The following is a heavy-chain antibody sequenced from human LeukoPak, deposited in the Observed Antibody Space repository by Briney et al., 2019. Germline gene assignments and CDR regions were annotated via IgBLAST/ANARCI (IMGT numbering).Heavy chain of an antibody. V-gene: IGHV1-69*01. CDR1: GGTFSSYA. Sequence: GASVTVSCKASGGTFSSYAISWVRQAPGQGLEWMGGIIPIFGTANYAQKFQGRVTITADESTSTAYMELSSLRSEDTAVYYCAREGISGTAAAVFDYWGQGTLVTVSS. CDR3: AREGISGTAAAVFDY. J-gene: IGHJ4*02. D-gene: IGHD6-13*01. CDR2: IIPIFGTA.